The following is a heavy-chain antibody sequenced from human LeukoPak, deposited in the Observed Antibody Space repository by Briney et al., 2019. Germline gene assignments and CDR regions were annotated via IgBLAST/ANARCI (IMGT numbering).Heavy chain of an antibody. J-gene: IGHJ4*02. V-gene: IGHV1-69*13. D-gene: IGHD3-22*01. Sequence: ASVKVSCKAPGGTFSSYAISWVRQAPGQGLEWIAGIIPIFGTAHYAQTFQGRVTATSDVSTSTAYMELSSLRSEDTAVYYCARDLGGITMMDWGQGTLVTVSS. CDR2: IIPIFGTA. CDR1: GGTFSSYA. CDR3: ARDLGGITMMD.